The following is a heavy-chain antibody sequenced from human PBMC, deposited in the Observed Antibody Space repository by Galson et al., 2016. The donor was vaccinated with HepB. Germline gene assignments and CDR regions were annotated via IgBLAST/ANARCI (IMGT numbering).Heavy chain of an antibody. CDR1: GYTFINYY. Sequence: SVKVSCKASGYTFINYYIHWVRQAPGQGLEWMGMTNPLSGGTDYAQRFQGRVTMTRDTSTSTVSRELSSLRSEDTAVYYCARAIMTPSDNWFDPWGQGSLVTVSS. CDR2: TNPLSGGT. CDR3: ARAIMTPSDNWFDP. J-gene: IGHJ5*02. D-gene: IGHD2-8*01. V-gene: IGHV1-46*01.